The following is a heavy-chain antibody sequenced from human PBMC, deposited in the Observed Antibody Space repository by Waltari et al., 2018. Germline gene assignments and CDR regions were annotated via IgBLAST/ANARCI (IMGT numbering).Heavy chain of an antibody. V-gene: IGHV3-11*01. CDR2: ISSSGSTR. Sequence: QVQLVESGGGLVKPGGSLRLSCAASGFTFSDYYMSWIRQAPGKGLELVSDISSSGSTRYYADAVKGRFTISRDNAKNSLYLQMNSLRAEDTAVYYCARDRRGSYALDYWGQGTLVTVSS. CDR3: ARDRRGSYALDY. J-gene: IGHJ4*02. D-gene: IGHD1-26*01. CDR1: GFTFSDYY.